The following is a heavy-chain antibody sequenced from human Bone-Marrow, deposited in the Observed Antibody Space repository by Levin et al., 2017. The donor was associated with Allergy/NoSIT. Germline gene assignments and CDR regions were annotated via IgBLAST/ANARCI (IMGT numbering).Heavy chain of an antibody. CDR3: ARSRSITGTEDLKLMDV. CDR2: ISRSGNDI. J-gene: IGHJ6*02. Sequence: GGSLRLSCVVSGFTFSDYAMNWVRQTPGKGLEWVSSISRSGNDIYDADSVKGRFTISRDNANNLLSLQMNSMRAEDTGIYYCARSRSITGTEDLKLMDVWGQGTTVTVSS. D-gene: IGHD1/OR15-1a*01. CDR1: GFTFSDYA. V-gene: IGHV3-21*01.